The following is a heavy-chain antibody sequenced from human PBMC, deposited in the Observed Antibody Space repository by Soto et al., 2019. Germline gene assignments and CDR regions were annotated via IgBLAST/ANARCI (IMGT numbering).Heavy chain of an antibody. V-gene: IGHV3-64D*06. D-gene: IGHD3-9*01. J-gene: IGHJ5*02. CDR1: GFTFSEYS. CDR3: VKVSTFYDILTGYYSTNFFDP. Sequence: GGSLRLSCSASGFTFSEYSMHWVRQAPGKGLQYVSTISSDGDITYYADSAKGRFTISRDNSKNTLYLQMNSLRPEDTAVYYCVKVSTFYDILTGYYSTNFFDPWGQGTLVTVSS. CDR2: ISSDGDIT.